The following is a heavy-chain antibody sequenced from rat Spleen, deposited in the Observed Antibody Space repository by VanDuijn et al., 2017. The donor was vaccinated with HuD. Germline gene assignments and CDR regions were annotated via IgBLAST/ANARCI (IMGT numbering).Heavy chain of an antibody. CDR2: ISYDGGST. CDR1: GFTFSDYN. CDR3: ARPRQTGSSYWYFDF. V-gene: IGHV5-7*01. Sequence: EVQLVESGGGLVQPGRSLKLSCAASGFTFSDYNMAWVRQAPKKGLEWVATISYDGGSTYYRDSVKGRFTISRDNAKSSLYLQMDSLRSEDTATCYCARPRQTGSSYWYFDFWGPGTMVTVSS. J-gene: IGHJ1*01. D-gene: IGHD5-1*01.